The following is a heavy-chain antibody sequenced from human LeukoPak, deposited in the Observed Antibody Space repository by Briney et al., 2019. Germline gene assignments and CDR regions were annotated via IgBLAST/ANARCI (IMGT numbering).Heavy chain of an antibody. Sequence: GGSLRLSCAASGFTFSSYSMNWVRQAPGKGLEWVSSISSSSSYIYYADSVKGRFTISRDNAKNSLYLQMNSLRAEDTAVYYCARDRFGSYSSSWTDYWGQGTLVTVPS. CDR3: ARDRFGSYSSSWTDY. V-gene: IGHV3-21*01. CDR2: ISSSSSYI. CDR1: GFTFSSYS. D-gene: IGHD6-13*01. J-gene: IGHJ4*02.